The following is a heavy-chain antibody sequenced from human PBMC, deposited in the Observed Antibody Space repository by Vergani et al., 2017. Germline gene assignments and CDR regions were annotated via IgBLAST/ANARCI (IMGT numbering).Heavy chain of an antibody. CDR2: IYTSGST. CDR1: GGSISSGSYY. V-gene: IGHV4-61*02. Sequence: QVQLQESGPGLVKPSQTLSLTCTVSGGSISSGSYYWSWIRQPAGKGLEWIGRIYTSGSTNYNPSLKSRVTISVDTSKNQFSRKLSSVTAADTAVYYCAREWSFGSSSYYYYYYMDVWGKATTVTVSS. J-gene: IGHJ6*03. CDR3: AREWSFGSSSYYYYYYMDV. D-gene: IGHD6-6*01.